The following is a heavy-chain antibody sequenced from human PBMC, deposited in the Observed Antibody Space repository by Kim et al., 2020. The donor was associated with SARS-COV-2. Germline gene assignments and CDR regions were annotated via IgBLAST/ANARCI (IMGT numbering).Heavy chain of an antibody. D-gene: IGHD6-6*01. CDR1: GGSISSSSYY. Sequence: SETLSLTCTVSGGSISSSSYYWGWIRQPPGKGLEWIGSIYYSGSTYYNPSLKSRVTISVDTSKNQFSLKLSSVTAADTAVYYCARHRRIIASRPPPPYYYGMDVWGQGTTVTVSS. CDR2: IYYSGST. CDR3: ARHRRIIASRPPPPYYYGMDV. J-gene: IGHJ6*02. V-gene: IGHV4-39*01.